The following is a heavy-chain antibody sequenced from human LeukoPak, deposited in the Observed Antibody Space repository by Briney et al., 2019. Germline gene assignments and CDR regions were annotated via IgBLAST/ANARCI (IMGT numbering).Heavy chain of an antibody. Sequence: ASVKVSCKASGYTFTGYYMHWVRQAPGQGLEWMGWINPKSGGTNYAQKFQGRVTMTRDTSISTAYMELSRLRSDDTAVYYCARKLNYYDSSGYPSRDAFDIWGQGTMVTVSS. CDR3: ARKLNYYDSSGYPSRDAFDI. V-gene: IGHV1-2*02. CDR1: GYTFTGYY. D-gene: IGHD3-22*01. J-gene: IGHJ3*02. CDR2: INPKSGGT.